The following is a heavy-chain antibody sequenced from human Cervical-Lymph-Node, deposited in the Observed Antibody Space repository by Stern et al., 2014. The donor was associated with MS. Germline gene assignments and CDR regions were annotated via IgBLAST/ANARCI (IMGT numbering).Heavy chain of an antibody. CDR2: SNAGHGNT. J-gene: IGHJ4*02. D-gene: IGHD5-18*01. CDR1: GYTFTRYG. Sequence: QVQLVQSGAEVRKPVASVKVSCKASGYTFTRYGIHWVRQAPGQRLEWMGWSNAGHGNTKYSQEFQGRVTITRDTSASTAYMELGSLRSEDMTVYYCARGGGGYSYGLDYWGQGTLVTVSS. V-gene: IGHV1-3*02. CDR3: ARGGGGYSYGLDY.